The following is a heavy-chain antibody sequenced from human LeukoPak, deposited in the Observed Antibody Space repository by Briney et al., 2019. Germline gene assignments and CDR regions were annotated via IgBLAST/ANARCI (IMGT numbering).Heavy chain of an antibody. CDR3: AREYSSSSGRAFDI. CDR1: GFTFSTYT. Sequence: GGSLRLSCAASGFTFSTYTMNWVRQAPGKGLQWFSYISSSSSTIYYADSVKGRFTISRDNAKNSLYLQMNSLRDEDTAVYYCAREYSSSSGRAFDIWGQGTMVTVSS. D-gene: IGHD6-6*01. V-gene: IGHV3-48*02. J-gene: IGHJ3*02. CDR2: ISSSSSTI.